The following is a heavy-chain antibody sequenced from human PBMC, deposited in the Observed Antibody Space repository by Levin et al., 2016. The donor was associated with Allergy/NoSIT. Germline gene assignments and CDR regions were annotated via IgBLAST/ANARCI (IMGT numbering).Heavy chain of an antibody. CDR2: INTNTGNP. Sequence: WVRQAPGQGLEWMGWINTNTGNPTYAQGFTGRFVFSLDTSVSTAYLQISSLKAEDTAVYYCAVTTTGTTYYYGMDVWGQGTTVTVSS. D-gene: IGHD1-1*01. CDR3: AVTTTGTTYYYGMDV. J-gene: IGHJ6*02. V-gene: IGHV7-4-1*02.